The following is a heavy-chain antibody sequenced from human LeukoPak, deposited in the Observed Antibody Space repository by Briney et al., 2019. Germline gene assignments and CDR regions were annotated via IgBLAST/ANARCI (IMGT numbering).Heavy chain of an antibody. Sequence: SETLSLTCTVSGGSISSYYWSWIRQPPGKGLEWIGYVYYSGNTEYNPSLKSRVTISVDTSKNQFSLKLSSVTAADTAVYYCARHSRQLADQAFDYWGQGTTVTVSS. CDR3: ARHSRQLADQAFDY. CDR1: GGSISSYY. D-gene: IGHD6-6*01. V-gene: IGHV4-59*08. J-gene: IGHJ4*03. CDR2: VYYSGNT.